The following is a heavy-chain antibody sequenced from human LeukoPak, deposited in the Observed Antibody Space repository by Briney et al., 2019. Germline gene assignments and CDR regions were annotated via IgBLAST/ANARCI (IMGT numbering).Heavy chain of an antibody. Sequence: SETLSLTCVVYGGSFSGYYWSWIRQPPGKGLEWIGEINHSGSTNYNPSLKSRVTISVDTSKNQFSLKLSSVTAADTAVYYCASNARDILTGYFYHYYYIDVWGKGTTVTVSS. CDR3: ASNARDILTGYFYHYYYIDV. D-gene: IGHD3-9*01. CDR2: INHSGST. V-gene: IGHV4-34*01. CDR1: GGSFSGYY. J-gene: IGHJ6*03.